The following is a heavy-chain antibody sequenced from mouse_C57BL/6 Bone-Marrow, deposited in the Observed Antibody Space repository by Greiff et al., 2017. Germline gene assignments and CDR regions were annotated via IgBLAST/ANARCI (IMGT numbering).Heavy chain of an antibody. J-gene: IGHJ2*01. CDR2: IDPSDSYT. D-gene: IGHD1-1*01. Sequence: QVQLQQPGAELVMPGASVKLSCKASGYTFTSYWMHWVKQRPGQGLEWIGEIDPSDSYTNYNQKFKGKSTLTVDKSSSTAYMQLSSLTSEDSAVYYCARREITTVVAPWGQGTTLTVSS. CDR1: GYTFTSYW. V-gene: IGHV1-69*01. CDR3: ARREITTVVAP.